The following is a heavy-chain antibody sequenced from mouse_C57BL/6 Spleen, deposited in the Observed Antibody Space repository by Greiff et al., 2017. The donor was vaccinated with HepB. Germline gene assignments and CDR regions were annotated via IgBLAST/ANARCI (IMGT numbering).Heavy chain of an antibody. V-gene: IGHV1-26*01. CDR3: ARAGNAMDY. CDR2: INPNNGGT. CDR1: GYTFTDYY. J-gene: IGHJ4*01. Sequence: EVQLQQSGPELVKPGASVKISCKASGYTFTDYYMNWVKQSHGKSLEWIGDINPNNGGTSYNQKFKGKATLTVDKSSSTAYMELRSLTSEDSAVYYCARAGNAMDYWGQGTSGTVSS.